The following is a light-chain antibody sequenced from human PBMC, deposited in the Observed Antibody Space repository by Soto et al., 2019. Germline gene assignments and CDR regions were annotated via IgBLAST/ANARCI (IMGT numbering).Light chain of an antibody. Sequence: QSVLTQPPSASGTPGQRVTISCSGSSSNIGSNTVNWYQQLPGTAPKLLIDSNNQRPSGVPDRFSGSKSGTSASLAISGLQSEDEADYYCAACDDSLNGDVFGTGTKVTVL. CDR1: SSNIGSNT. J-gene: IGLJ1*01. CDR2: SNN. V-gene: IGLV1-44*01. CDR3: AACDDSLNGDV.